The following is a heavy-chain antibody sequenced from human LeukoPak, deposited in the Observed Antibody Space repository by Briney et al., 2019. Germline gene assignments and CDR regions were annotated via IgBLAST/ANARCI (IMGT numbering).Heavy chain of an antibody. D-gene: IGHD2-2*01. J-gene: IGHJ4*02. CDR3: ASQYCSSTSCYGIPFDY. CDR2: IEGDGSHT. Sequence: GGSLRLSCAASGFTFSNYWMHWVRHAPGKGLVWVSRIEGDGSHTIYADSVKGRFTISRDNAKNTLYLQMKSLRAEDTAVYYCASQYCSSTSCYGIPFDYWGQGTLVTVSS. CDR1: GFTFSNYW. V-gene: IGHV3-74*01.